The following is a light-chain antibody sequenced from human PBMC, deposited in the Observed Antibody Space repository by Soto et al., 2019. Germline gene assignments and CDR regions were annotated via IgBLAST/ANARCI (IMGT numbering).Light chain of an antibody. CDR1: QSVSSK. CDR3: HQYNHWLTWT. Sequence: EIVMTQSPATLSLSPGQGATLSCRASQSVSSKLAWYQQRPGQAPRLLIYSASTRATGIPARFSGSGSGTEFTLTISSLQSEDFAVYYCHQYNHWLTWTFGQGTKVEIK. CDR2: SAS. J-gene: IGKJ1*01. V-gene: IGKV3-15*01.